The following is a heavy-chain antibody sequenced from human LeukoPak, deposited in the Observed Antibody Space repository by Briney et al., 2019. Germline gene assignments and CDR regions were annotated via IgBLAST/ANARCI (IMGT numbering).Heavy chain of an antibody. J-gene: IGHJ5*02. V-gene: IGHV1-69*05. D-gene: IGHD6-13*01. Sequence: SVKVSCKASGGTFSSYAISWVRQAPGQGLEWMGRIIPIFGTANYAQKFQGRVTITTDESTSTAYMELSSLRSEDTAVYYCARADLAYIAAAGTVGNWFDPWGQGALVTVSS. CDR3: ARADLAYIAAAGTVGNWFDP. CDR2: IIPIFGTA. CDR1: GGTFSSYA.